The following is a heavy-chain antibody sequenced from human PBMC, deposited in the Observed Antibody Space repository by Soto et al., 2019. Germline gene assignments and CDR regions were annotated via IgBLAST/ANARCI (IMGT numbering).Heavy chain of an antibody. V-gene: IGHV1-46*01. Sequence: ASVKVSCKASGYTFTSYYMHWVRQAPGQGLEWMGVINPSGGSTSYAQKFQGRVTMTRDTSTSTVYMELSSLRSEDTAVYYCARDLGLSYYSSTSYRKGMDVWSQGTTVTVSS. CDR3: ARDLGLSYYSSTSYRKGMDV. CDR1: GYTFTSYY. J-gene: IGHJ6*02. CDR2: INPSGGST. D-gene: IGHD2-2*01.